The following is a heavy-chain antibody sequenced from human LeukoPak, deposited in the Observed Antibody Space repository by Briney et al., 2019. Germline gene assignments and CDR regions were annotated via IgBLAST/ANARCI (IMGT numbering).Heavy chain of an antibody. Sequence: PGGSLRFSCAASGFTFSTYDMNWVRQAPGKGLEWVSYISSSSRTISYADSVKGRFTISRDNAKNSLYLQMNSLRAEDTAVYYCARLRYYAMDVWGQGTTVTAPS. CDR2: ISSSSRTI. J-gene: IGHJ6*02. CDR3: ARLRYYAMDV. V-gene: IGHV3-48*01. CDR1: GFTFSTYD.